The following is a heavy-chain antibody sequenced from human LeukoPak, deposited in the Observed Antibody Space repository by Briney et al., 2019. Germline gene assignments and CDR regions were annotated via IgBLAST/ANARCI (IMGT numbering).Heavy chain of an antibody. V-gene: IGHV1-69*05. CDR2: IIPIFGTA. J-gene: IGHJ5*02. CDR1: GGTFSSYA. CDR3: AREYRGVGDCSSTSCYGWFDP. D-gene: IGHD2-2*01. Sequence: ASVKVSCKASGGTFSSYAISWVRQAPGQGGEWMGGIIPIFGTANYAQKFQGRVTITTDESTSTAYMELSSLRSEDTAVYYCAREYRGVGDCSSTSCYGWFDPWGQGTLVTVSS.